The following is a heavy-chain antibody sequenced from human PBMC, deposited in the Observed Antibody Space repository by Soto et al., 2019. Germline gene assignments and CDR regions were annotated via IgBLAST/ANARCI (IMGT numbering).Heavy chain of an antibody. V-gene: IGHV3-64*01. D-gene: IGHD3-3*01. Sequence: PGGSLRLSCAGPGFTFSNYAMHWVRQAPGKGLEYVSAISSNGGSTYYANSVKGRFTISRDNSKNTLYLQMGSLRAEDMAVYYCATSMGGYDFWSGYYHYYYYGMDVWGQGTRVTVSS. J-gene: IGHJ6*01. CDR3: ATSMGGYDFWSGYYHYYYYGMDV. CDR1: GFTFSNYA. CDR2: ISSNGGST.